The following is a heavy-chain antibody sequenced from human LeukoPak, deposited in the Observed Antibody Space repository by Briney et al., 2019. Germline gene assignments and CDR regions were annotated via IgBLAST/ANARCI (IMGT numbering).Heavy chain of an antibody. CDR3: ARDRKAVAGTGY. CDR1: DYSISSGYY. Sequence: SETLSLTCAVSDYSISSGYYWGWIRQPPGKGLEWIGSIYHSGSTYYNPSLKSRVTISVDTSKNQFSPKLNSVTAADTAVYYCARDRKAVAGTGYWGQGTLVTVSS. D-gene: IGHD6-19*01. CDR2: IYHSGST. J-gene: IGHJ4*02. V-gene: IGHV4-38-2*02.